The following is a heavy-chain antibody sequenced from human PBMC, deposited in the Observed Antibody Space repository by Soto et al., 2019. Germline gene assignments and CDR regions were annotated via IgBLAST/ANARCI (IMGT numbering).Heavy chain of an antibody. Sequence: ASVNVSCKKSGYTFTSYYIHWVRPAPGQGLEWLGIINPSGGSTSYAQKFQGRVTMTRDTSTSTVYMELSSLRSEDTAVYYGARGGQIGDLPAGMDYWGQGTLVTVSS. V-gene: IGHV1-46*01. CDR1: GYTFTSYY. J-gene: IGHJ4*02. CDR2: INPSGGST. D-gene: IGHD2-2*01. CDR3: ARGGQIGDLPAGMDY.